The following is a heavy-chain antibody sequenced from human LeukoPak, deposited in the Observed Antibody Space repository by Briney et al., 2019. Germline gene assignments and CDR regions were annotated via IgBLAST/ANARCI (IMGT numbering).Heavy chain of an antibody. CDR3: ARERGRFLEWLSPYYYYMDV. J-gene: IGHJ6*03. CDR1: GFTFDDYG. D-gene: IGHD3-3*01. V-gene: IGHV3-20*04. Sequence: GGSLRLSCAASGFTFDDYGMSWVRQAPGKGLEWVSGINWNGGSTGYADSVKGRFTISRGNAKNSLYLQMNSLRAEDTALYYCARERGRFLEWLSPYYYYMDVWGKGTTVTVSS. CDR2: INWNGGST.